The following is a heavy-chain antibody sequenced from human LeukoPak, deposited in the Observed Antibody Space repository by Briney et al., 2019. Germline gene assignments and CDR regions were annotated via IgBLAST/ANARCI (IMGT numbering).Heavy chain of an antibody. J-gene: IGHJ4*02. V-gene: IGHV1-2*02. CDR1: GYTFTGYY. Sequence: ASVKVSCKASGYTFTGYYMHWVRQAPGQGLEWMGWINPNSGGTNYAQKFQSRVTMTRGTSISTAYMELSRLRSDDTAVYYCALGLMAVAGTFDYWGQGTLVTVSS. D-gene: IGHD6-19*01. CDR3: ALGLMAVAGTFDY. CDR2: INPNSGGT.